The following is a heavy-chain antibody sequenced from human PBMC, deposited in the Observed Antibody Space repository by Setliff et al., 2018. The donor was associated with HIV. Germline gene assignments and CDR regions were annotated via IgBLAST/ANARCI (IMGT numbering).Heavy chain of an antibody. CDR2: IYHSGST. CDR1: GYSISSGYY. J-gene: IGHJ4*02. CDR3: ARRWTYYDLRGYY. Sequence: SETLSLTCTVSGYSISSGYYWGWIRQPPGKGLEWIASIYHSGSTYYNPSLRSRVTISVDTSKNQFSLKLSSVTAADTAVYYCARRWTYYDLRGYYWGQGTLVTVSS. D-gene: IGHD3-16*01. V-gene: IGHV4-38-2*02.